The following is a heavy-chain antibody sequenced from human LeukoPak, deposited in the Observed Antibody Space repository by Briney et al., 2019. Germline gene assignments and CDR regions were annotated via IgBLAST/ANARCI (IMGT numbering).Heavy chain of an antibody. Sequence: GGSLRLSCAASGFTFDDYAMHWVRQAPGKGLEWVSGISWNSGSIGYADSVKGRFTISRDNAKNSLYLQMNSLRAEDTALYYCARGPSIVVVPAAPFDYWGQGTLVTVSS. J-gene: IGHJ4*02. CDR2: ISWNSGSI. CDR3: ARGPSIVVVPAAPFDY. CDR1: GFTFDDYA. V-gene: IGHV3-9*01. D-gene: IGHD2-2*01.